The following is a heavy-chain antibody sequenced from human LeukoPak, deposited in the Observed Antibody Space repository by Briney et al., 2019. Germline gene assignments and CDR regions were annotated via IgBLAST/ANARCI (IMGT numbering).Heavy chain of an antibody. CDR1: GGSISSYY. D-gene: IGHD4-17*01. Sequence: SETLSLTCTVSGGSISSYYWSWIRQPPGKGLEWIGYIFYSGSTYYNPSLKSRLTISLDTSKSQFSLKLSSVTAADTAVYYCARLYGDLYSFDYWGQGTLVTVSS. J-gene: IGHJ4*02. CDR3: ARLYGDLYSFDY. CDR2: IFYSGST. V-gene: IGHV4-59*06.